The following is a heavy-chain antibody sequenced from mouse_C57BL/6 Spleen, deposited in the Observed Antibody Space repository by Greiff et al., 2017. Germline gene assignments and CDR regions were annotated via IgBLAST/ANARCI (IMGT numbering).Heavy chain of an antibody. CDR3: ARDYYGSSYLTFAY. CDR2: INPGSGGT. Sequence: VQLQQPGAELVRPGTSVKVSCKASGYAFTNYLIEWVKQRPGQGLEWIGVINPGSGGTNYNEKFKGKATLTADKSSSTAYMQLSSLTSEDSAVYFCARDYYGSSYLTFAYWGQGTLVTVSA. J-gene: IGHJ3*01. D-gene: IGHD1-1*01. CDR1: GYAFTNYL. V-gene: IGHV1-54*01.